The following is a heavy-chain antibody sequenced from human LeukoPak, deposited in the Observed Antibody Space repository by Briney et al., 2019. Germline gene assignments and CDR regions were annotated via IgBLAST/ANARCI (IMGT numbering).Heavy chain of an antibody. CDR3: ARRPVIYNWFDP. J-gene: IGHJ5*02. CDR2: IYYSGST. CDR1: GGSISSYY. V-gene: IGHV4-59*01. Sequence: SETLSLTCTVSGGSISSYYWSWIRQPPGKGLEWIGCIYYSGSTNYNPSLKSRVTISVDTSKNQFSLKLSSVTAADTAVYYCARRPVIYNWFDPWGQGTLVTVSS. D-gene: IGHD3-10*01.